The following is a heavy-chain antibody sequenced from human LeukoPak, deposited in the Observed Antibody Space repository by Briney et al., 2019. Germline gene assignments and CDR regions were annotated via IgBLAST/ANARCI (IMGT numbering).Heavy chain of an antibody. V-gene: IGHV3-23*01. D-gene: IGHD6-19*01. CDR2: ISGFGDKT. CDR1: GFTFNMFV. CDR3: AKDLVASSGWYRGDY. Sequence: GGSLRLSCAASGFTFNMFVMSWVRQAPGKGLEWVSGISGFGDKTNYADSVKGRFTISRDNSKNTLYLQMNSLRAEDTAVYYCAKDLVASSGWYRGDYWGQGTLVTVSS. J-gene: IGHJ4*02.